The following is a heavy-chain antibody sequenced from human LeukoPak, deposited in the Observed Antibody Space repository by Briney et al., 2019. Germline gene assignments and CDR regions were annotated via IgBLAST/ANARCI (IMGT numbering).Heavy chain of an antibody. CDR2: IWYDGSNK. V-gene: IGHV3-33*01. CDR3: ARYDHCSSTSCYPRYYYYMDV. Sequence: GRSLRLSCAASGFTFSSYGMHWVRQAPGKGLEWVAVIWYDGSNKYYADSVKGRFTISRDNSKNTLYLQMNSLRAEDTAVYYCARYDHCSSTSCYPRYYYYMDVWGKGTTVTVSS. D-gene: IGHD2-2*01. CDR1: GFTFSSYG. J-gene: IGHJ6*03.